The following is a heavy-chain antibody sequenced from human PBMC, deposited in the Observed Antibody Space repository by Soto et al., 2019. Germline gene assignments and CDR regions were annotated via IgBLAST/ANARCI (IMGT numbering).Heavy chain of an antibody. CDR3: TTDSYSSMVVVRFDY. CDR2: IKSRALGGTT. Sequence: SLRLSCSCSVFPFSNAWINLVLHCPLKWLEWFCRIKSRALGGTTDFAAPVRGRFAITRDDSRNVAYMQMNSLHTEDTAVYYCTTDSYSSMVVVRFDYWGHGSLVTVSS. CDR1: VFPFSNAW. V-gene: IGHV3-15*07. J-gene: IGHJ4*01. D-gene: IGHD2-15*01.